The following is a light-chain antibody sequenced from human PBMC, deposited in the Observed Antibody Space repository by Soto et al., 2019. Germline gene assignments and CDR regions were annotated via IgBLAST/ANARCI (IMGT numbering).Light chain of an antibody. Sequence: DIQMTQSPSTLSASVGDRVTITCRASQSISTRLAWYQQKPGKAPKLLIYDASSLESGVPSRFSGSASGTELTLTISSLQPDDFATYYCQQYNSYSTFGQGTKVEIK. CDR3: QQYNSYST. CDR2: DAS. J-gene: IGKJ1*01. CDR1: QSISTR. V-gene: IGKV1-5*01.